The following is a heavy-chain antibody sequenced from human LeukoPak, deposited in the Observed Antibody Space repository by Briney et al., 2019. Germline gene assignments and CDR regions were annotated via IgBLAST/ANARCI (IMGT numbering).Heavy chain of an antibody. CDR1: GGSIRSSSYY. V-gene: IGHV4-39*07. D-gene: IGHD3-22*01. J-gene: IGHJ4*02. Sequence: SETLSLTCTVSGGSIRSSSYYWGWIRQPPGKGLEWIGSIYYSGSTYYNPSLKSRVTISVDTSKNQFSLKLSSVTAADTAVYYCAREKVYYDSSGYYDDRSDYWGQGTLVTVSS. CDR3: AREKVYYDSSGYYDDRSDY. CDR2: IYYSGST.